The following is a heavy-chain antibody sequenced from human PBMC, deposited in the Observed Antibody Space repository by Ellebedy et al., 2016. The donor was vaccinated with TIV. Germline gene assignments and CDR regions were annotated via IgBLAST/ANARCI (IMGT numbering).Heavy chain of an antibody. CDR2: IKEDGSGT. D-gene: IGHD6-13*01. Sequence: GGSLRLXXAASGFTFNIHWMNWVRQAPGKGLEWVANIKEDGSGTYYVDSVKGRFTISRDNAKNSLYLQMNSLTAEDTAVYYCARGDDSSGWYGGLGYWGQGTLVTVSS. J-gene: IGHJ4*02. CDR3: ARGDDSSGWYGGLGY. V-gene: IGHV3-7*01. CDR1: GFTFNIHW.